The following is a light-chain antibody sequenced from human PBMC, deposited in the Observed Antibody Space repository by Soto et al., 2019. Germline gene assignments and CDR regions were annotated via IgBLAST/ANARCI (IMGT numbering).Light chain of an antibody. V-gene: IGKV3-15*01. CDR1: QSVSSN. Sequence: EIVMTQSPATLSVSPGERATLSCRASQSVSSNLAWYQQKPGQAPRHLIYRASTRATASPARFSGSGSGTEFTLTIRSLQSENFAVYYCQQYNNWPPVFTFGPGTKVDIK. CDR3: QQYNNWPPVFT. J-gene: IGKJ3*01. CDR2: RAS.